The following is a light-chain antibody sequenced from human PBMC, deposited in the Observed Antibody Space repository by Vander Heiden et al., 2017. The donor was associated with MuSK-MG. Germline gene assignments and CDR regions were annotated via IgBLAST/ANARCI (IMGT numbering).Light chain of an antibody. CDR2: QDS. V-gene: IGLV3-1*01. J-gene: IGLJ1*01. CDR1: KLGDKY. Sequence: SHELTQPPPVSVSPGQTASITCSGDKLGDKYACWYQQKPGQSPVLVIYQDSKRPSGIPERFSGSNSGNTATLTISGTQAMDEADYYCQAWDSSTYVFGTGTKVTVL. CDR3: QAWDSSTYV.